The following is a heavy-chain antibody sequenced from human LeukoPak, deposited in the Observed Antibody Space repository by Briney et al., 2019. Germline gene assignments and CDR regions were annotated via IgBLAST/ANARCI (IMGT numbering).Heavy chain of an antibody. Sequence: SVKVSCKASGGTFSSYAISWVRQAPGQGLEWMGGIIPIFGTANYAQKFQGRVTITADESTSTAYMELSSLRSEDTAVYYCARMAQDRXSRYYFDYWGQGTLVTVSS. J-gene: IGHJ4*02. CDR3: ARMAQDRXSRYYFDY. V-gene: IGHV1-69*13. CDR1: GGTFSSYA. CDR2: IIPIFGTA. D-gene: IGHD5-24*01.